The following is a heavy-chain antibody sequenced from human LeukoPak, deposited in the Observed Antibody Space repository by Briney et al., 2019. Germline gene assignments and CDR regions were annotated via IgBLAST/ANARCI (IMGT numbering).Heavy chain of an antibody. CDR3: ARVDYTIFGVVIIRAFDI. J-gene: IGHJ3*02. D-gene: IGHD3-3*01. V-gene: IGHV4-30-4*08. Sequence: SETLSLTCTVSGGSISSGDYYWSGIRQPPGKGLEWIGYIYYSGSTYYNPSLKSRVTISVDTSKNQFSLKLSSVTAADTAVYYCARVDYTIFGVVIIRAFDIWGQGTMVTVSS. CDR2: IYYSGST. CDR1: GGSISSGDYY.